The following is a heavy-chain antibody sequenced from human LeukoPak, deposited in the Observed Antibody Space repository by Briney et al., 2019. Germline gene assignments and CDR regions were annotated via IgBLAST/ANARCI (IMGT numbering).Heavy chain of an antibody. CDR1: GFTFSSYG. V-gene: IGHV3-33*01. CDR2: IWYDGSNK. J-gene: IGHJ4*02. CDR3: ASSYGSGFDGF. Sequence: PGGSLRRSCAASGFTFSSYGMHWVRQAPGRGLEWVAVIWYDGSNKYYADSVKGRFTISRDNSKNTLYLQMNSLRAEDTAVYYCASSYGSGFDGFWGQGTLVTVSS. D-gene: IGHD3-10*01.